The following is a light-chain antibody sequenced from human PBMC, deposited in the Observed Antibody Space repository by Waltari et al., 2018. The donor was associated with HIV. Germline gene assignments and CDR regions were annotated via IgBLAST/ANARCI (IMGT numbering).Light chain of an antibody. CDR3: AAWDDSLNGPNWV. J-gene: IGLJ3*02. V-gene: IGLV1-44*01. CDR2: SNK. Sequence: QSVLTQPPSASGTPGQRVTTSCYGSSSNIGSNTVNWYQQLPGTAPKLLIYSNKQRPSGVPDRFSGSKSGTSASLAISGLQSEDEADYYCAAWDDSLNGPNWVFGGGTKLTVL. CDR1: SSNIGSNT.